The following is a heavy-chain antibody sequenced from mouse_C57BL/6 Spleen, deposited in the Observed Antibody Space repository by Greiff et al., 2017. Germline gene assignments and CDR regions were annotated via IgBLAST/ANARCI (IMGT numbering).Heavy chain of an antibody. V-gene: IGHV5-4*01. J-gene: IGHJ2*01. D-gene: IGHD3-2*02. CDR1: GFTFSSYA. Sequence: EVKLVESGGGLVKPGGSLKLSCAASGFTFSSYAMSWVRQTPEKRLEWVATISDGGSYTYYPDNVKGRFTISRDNAKNNLYLQMSHLKSEDTAMYYCAREEAQATPFDYWGQGTTLTVSS. CDR2: ISDGGSYT. CDR3: AREEAQATPFDY.